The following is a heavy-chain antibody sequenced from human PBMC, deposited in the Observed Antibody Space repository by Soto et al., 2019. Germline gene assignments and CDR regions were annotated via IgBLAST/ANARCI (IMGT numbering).Heavy chain of an antibody. V-gene: IGHV4-59*08. J-gene: IGHJ4*02. CDR2: IYYSGST. CDR1: GGSISSYY. CDR3: ARHPMGLSFDY. Sequence: SETLSLTCTVSGGSISSYYWSWIRQPPGKGLEWIGYIYYSGSTIYNPSLKSRVTISVDTSKNQFSLKLSSVTAADTAVYYCARHPMGLSFDYWGQGTLVTVSS.